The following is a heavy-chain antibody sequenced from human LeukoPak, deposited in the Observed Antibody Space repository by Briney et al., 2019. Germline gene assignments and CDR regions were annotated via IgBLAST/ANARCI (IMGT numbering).Heavy chain of an antibody. J-gene: IGHJ4*02. V-gene: IGHV3-23*01. CDR3: ARGEWELLEY. CDR1: GFTFSSYA. Sequence: GGSLRLSCAASGFTFSSYAMSWVRQAPGKGLEWGSAISGSGGSTYYADSVKGRFTISRDNSKNTLYLQMNSLRAEDTAVYYCARGEWELLEYWGQGTLVTVSS. D-gene: IGHD1-26*01. CDR2: ISGSGGST.